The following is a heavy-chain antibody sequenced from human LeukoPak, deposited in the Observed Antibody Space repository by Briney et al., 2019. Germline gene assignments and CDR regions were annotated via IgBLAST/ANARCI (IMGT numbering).Heavy chain of an antibody. CDR2: INSDGTST. J-gene: IGHJ6*03. CDR3: ARENFRYPSMDV. D-gene: IGHD2-15*01. Sequence: GGSLRLSCAASGFTFSSHWMHWVRQAPGKGLVWVSRINSDGTSTSYADSVKGRFTISRDNAKNTLYLQMNSLRAEDTAVYYCARENFRYPSMDVWGKGTTVTVSS. V-gene: IGHV3-74*01. CDR1: GFTFSSHW.